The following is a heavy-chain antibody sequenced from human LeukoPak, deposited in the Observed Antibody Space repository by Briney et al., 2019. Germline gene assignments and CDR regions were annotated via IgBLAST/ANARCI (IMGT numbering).Heavy chain of an antibody. CDR3: ARGDSSPYAAFDI. Sequence: GASVKVSCKASGGTFSSYAISWVRQAPGQGLEWVGGIIPIFCTANYAQKFQGRVTITADESTSTAYMELSSLRSEDTAVYYCARGDSSPYAAFDIWGQETMVSVSS. D-gene: IGHD6-19*01. J-gene: IGHJ3*02. V-gene: IGHV1-69*13. CDR2: IIPIFCTA. CDR1: GGTFSSYA.